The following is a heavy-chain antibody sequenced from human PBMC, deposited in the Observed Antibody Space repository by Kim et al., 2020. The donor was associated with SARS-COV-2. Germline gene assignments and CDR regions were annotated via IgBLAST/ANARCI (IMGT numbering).Heavy chain of an antibody. J-gene: IGHJ6*02. Sequence: SETLSLTCAVYGGSFSGYYWSWIRQPPGKGLEWIGEINHSGSTNYNPSLKSRVTISVDTSKNQFSLKLSSVTAADTAVYYCARGTGVWRAAAGTGMDVWGQGTTVTVSS. D-gene: IGHD6-13*01. V-gene: IGHV4-34*01. CDR2: INHSGST. CDR3: ARGTGVWRAAAGTGMDV. CDR1: GGSFSGYY.